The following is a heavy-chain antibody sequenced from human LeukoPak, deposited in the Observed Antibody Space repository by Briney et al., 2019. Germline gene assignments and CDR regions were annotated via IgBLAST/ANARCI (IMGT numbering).Heavy chain of an antibody. D-gene: IGHD1-26*01. V-gene: IGHV3-30*02. Sequence: GGSLRLSCVASGLSFSSYGMHWVRQAPGKGLEWVAFIRYHGTDKYYADSVKGRFTISRDNAKNSLYLQMNSLSAEDTAVYYCARKGGARDAFDIWGQGTMVTVSS. CDR1: GLSFSSYG. CDR3: ARKGGARDAFDI. CDR2: IRYHGTDK. J-gene: IGHJ3*02.